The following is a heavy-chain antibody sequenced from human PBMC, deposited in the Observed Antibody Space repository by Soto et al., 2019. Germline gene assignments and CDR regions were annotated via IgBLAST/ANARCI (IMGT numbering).Heavy chain of an antibody. CDR3: AKRQSGNFGPFDS. J-gene: IGHJ4*02. Sequence: GGSLRLSCAASGFSISSDAMSWVRQAPGKGLEWVSGISGSGANTNYADSVKGRFAISIDNSKNTLYLQMSSLRAEDTAVYYCAKRQSGNFGPFDSWGQGTLVTVSS. CDR2: ISGSGANT. D-gene: IGHD2-21*02. V-gene: IGHV3-23*01. CDR1: GFSISSDA.